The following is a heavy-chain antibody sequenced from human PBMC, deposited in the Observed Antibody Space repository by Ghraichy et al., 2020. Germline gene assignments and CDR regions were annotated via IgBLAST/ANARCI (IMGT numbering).Heavy chain of an antibody. V-gene: IGHV4-39*01. J-gene: IGHJ5*02. Sequence: SETLSLTCTVSGDSISSSNYYWGWIRQPPGKGLEWVGSICYSVATYYNPSVKSRVIISVDTSTNQFSLKLNSTTAADTAVYYCARHARYHSGEDWFDPWGRGTLVTVSS. CDR2: ICYSVAT. D-gene: IGHD3-10*01. CDR3: ARHARYHSGEDWFDP. CDR1: GDSISSSNYY.